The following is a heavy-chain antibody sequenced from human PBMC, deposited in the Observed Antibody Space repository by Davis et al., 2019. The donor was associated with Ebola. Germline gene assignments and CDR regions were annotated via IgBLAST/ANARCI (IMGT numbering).Heavy chain of an antibody. CDR3: ARVADYDRRAFDI. CDR2: ISSSSSYI. D-gene: IGHD4-17*01. Sequence: GESLKISCAASGFTFSSYSMNWVRQAPGKGLEWVSSISSSSSYIYYADSVKGRFTISRDNAKNSLYLQMNSLRAEDTAVYYCARVADYDRRAFDIWGQGTVVTVSS. J-gene: IGHJ3*02. CDR1: GFTFSSYS. V-gene: IGHV3-21*01.